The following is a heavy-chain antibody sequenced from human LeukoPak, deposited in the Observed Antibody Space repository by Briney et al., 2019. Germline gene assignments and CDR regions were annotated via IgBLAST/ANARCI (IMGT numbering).Heavy chain of an antibody. CDR3: ARDSYGDYEY. D-gene: IGHD4-17*01. Sequence: TGGSLRLSCSASGFTFNSYTMNWVRQAPGKGLGWVSSIDPSSTYIYHADSVKGRLTIPRDNAKNSLYLQMNSLRVEDTDVYFCARDSYGDYEYWGQGTLLTVSS. CDR1: GFTFNSYT. V-gene: IGHV3-21*01. CDR2: IDPSSTYI. J-gene: IGHJ4*02.